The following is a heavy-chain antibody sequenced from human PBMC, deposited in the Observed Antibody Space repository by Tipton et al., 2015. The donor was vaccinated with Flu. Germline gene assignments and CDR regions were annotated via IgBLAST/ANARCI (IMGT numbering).Heavy chain of an antibody. CDR1: GFDLSRYG. Sequence: SLRLSCVVSGFDLSRYGMHWVRQAPGKGLEWVAGKRYGGSDNYGDSVKGRFIISRDNSRNTLYLEMNSLRAEDTAVYYCAKSYSSGWYYYYYGMDVWGQGTTVTVSS. CDR3: AKSYSSGWYYYYYGMDV. V-gene: IGHV3-30*02. CDR2: KRYGGSDN. D-gene: IGHD6-19*01. J-gene: IGHJ6*02.